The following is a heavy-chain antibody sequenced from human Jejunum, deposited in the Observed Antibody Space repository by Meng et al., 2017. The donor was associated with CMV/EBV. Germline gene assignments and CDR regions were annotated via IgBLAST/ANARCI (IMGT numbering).Heavy chain of an antibody. CDR3: ARDGDYKFDY. CDR2: LTRDGRT. J-gene: IGHJ4*02. V-gene: IGHV3-74*01. D-gene: IGHD4-11*01. CDR1: GFTFSHSW. Sequence: RLSCAASGFTFSHSWMHWVRQVPGKGLVWVSRLTRDGRTDYADSVKGRFTISRDDATSTLYLQMNSLRAEDTGVYYCARDGDYKFDYWGQGTLVTVSS.